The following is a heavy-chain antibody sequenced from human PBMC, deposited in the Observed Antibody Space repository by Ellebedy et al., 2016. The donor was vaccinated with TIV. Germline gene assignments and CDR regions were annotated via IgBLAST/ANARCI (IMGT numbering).Heavy chain of an antibody. D-gene: IGHD3-22*01. CDR3: AADDYDSSGYFDY. CDR2: IVVGSGNT. J-gene: IGHJ4*02. Sequence: ASVKVSCKASGFTFTSSAVQWVRQARGQGLEWIGSIVVGSGNTNYAQKFQERVTITRDMSTSTAYMELSSLRSEDTAVYYCAADDYDSSGYFDYWGQGTLVTVSS. V-gene: IGHV1-58*01. CDR1: GFTFTSSA.